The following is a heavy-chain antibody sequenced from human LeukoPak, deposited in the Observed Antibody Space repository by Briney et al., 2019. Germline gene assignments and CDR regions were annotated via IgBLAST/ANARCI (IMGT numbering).Heavy chain of an antibody. D-gene: IGHD3-22*01. CDR2: IYYSGST. J-gene: IGHJ3*02. CDR3: ARTRITMIADAFDI. CDR1: GGSISSYY. Sequence: SETLSLTCTVSGGSISSYYWSWIRQPPGKGLEWIGYIYYSGSTNYNPSLKSRVTISVDTSKNQFSLKLSSVTAADTAVYYCARTRITMIADAFDIWGQRTMVTVSS. V-gene: IGHV4-59*01.